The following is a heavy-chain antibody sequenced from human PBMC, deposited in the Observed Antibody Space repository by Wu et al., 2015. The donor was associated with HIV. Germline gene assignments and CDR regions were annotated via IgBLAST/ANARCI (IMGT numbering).Heavy chain of an antibody. Sequence: QVQLVQSGAEVKKPGASVKVSCKASGYTFTGYYMHWVRQAPGQGLEWMGWINPNSGGTNYAQKFQGRVTMTRDTSISTAYMELSRLRSDDTAVYYCARQRGIDYYGSGSYESRPXPTRYVTVWAERTTV. D-gene: IGHD3-10*01. CDR3: ARQRGIDYYGSGSYESRPXPTRYVTV. V-gene: IGHV1-2*02. CDR1: GYTFTGYY. CDR2: INPNSGGT. J-gene: IGHJ6*02.